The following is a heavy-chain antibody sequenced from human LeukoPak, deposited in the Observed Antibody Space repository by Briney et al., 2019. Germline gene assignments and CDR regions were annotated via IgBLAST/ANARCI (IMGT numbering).Heavy chain of an antibody. CDR3: ARGGAFDI. CDR1: GFTVSSNY. J-gene: IGHJ3*02. V-gene: IGHV3-53*01. Sequence: GGSLRLSCAASGFTVSSNYMSWVRQAPGKGLEWVSIIYSDGSTLYADSVKGQFTISRDNSKNTLYLQMNSLRVEDTAVYYCARGGAFDIWGQGTMVTVSS. CDR2: IYSDGST.